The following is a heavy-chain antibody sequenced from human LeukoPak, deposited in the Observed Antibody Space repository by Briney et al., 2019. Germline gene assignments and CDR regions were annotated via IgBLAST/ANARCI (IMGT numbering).Heavy chain of an antibody. V-gene: IGHV1-18*01. Sequence: VASVKVSCKASGYTFTSYGISWVRQAPGQGLEWMGWISAYNGNTNYAQKLQGRVTMTTDTSTSTAYMELRSLRSDDTAVYYCARAGDYYDSSGYDYWGQGTLVTVSS. CDR1: GYTFTSYG. J-gene: IGHJ4*02. D-gene: IGHD3-22*01. CDR2: ISAYNGNT. CDR3: ARAGDYYDSSGYDY.